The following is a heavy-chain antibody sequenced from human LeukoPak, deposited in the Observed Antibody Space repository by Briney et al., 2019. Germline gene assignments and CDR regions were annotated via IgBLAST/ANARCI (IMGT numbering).Heavy chain of an antibody. CDR3: ARERVGYCSGGSCYNYFDY. D-gene: IGHD2-15*01. Sequence: PGGSLRLSCAASGFTFSSYWMSWVRQAPGKGLVWVANIKQDGSEKYYVDSVKGRFTISRDNAKNSLYLQMNSLRAEDTAVYYCARERVGYCSGGSCYNYFDYWGQGTLVTVSS. CDR2: IKQDGSEK. CDR1: GFTFSSYW. J-gene: IGHJ4*02. V-gene: IGHV3-7*01.